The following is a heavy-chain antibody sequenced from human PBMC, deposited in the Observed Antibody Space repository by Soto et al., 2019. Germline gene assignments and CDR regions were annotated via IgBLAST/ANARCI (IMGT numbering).Heavy chain of an antibody. V-gene: IGHV4-59*01. J-gene: IGHJ3*02. CDR1: GGSISSYY. CDR2: IYYSGGT. Sequence: SETLSLTCTVSGGSISSYYWSWIRQPPGKGLEWIGYIYYSGGTNYNPSLKSRVTISVDTSKNQFSLKLSSVTAADTAVYYCARDLCSGGSCYQRVAFDIWGQGTMVTVSS. D-gene: IGHD2-15*01. CDR3: ARDLCSGGSCYQRVAFDI.